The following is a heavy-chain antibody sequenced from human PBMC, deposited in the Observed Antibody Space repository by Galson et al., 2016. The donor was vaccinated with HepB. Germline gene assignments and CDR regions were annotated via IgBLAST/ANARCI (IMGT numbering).Heavy chain of an antibody. V-gene: IGHV3-23*01. Sequence: SLRLSCAASGFTFNNYGMTWVRQAPGKGLEVVSSISRSGDSTDYADSVKGRFIISRHNTKNTLSLQMNSLRAEDTAVYYCVQGRTAPAVWGKGTTVTVSS. CDR2: ISRSGDST. CDR3: VQGRTAPAV. CDR1: GFTFNNYG. J-gene: IGHJ6*04.